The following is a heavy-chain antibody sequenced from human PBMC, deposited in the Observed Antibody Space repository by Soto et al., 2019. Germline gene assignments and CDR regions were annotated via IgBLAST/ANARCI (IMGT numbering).Heavy chain of an antibody. CDR3: AKPTPNTSSRRDRYDGMDV. CDR1: GFTFSSYA. CDR2: ISGSGNYI. V-gene: IGHV3-23*01. D-gene: IGHD6-6*01. J-gene: IGHJ6*02. Sequence: EVQLLESGGGLVQPGGSLRLSCAASGFTFSSYAMTWVRQAPGKGLEWVSVISGSGNYIYYTDSVKGRYTISRDNSKKSLYLQMNSLRAEDTAIYYCAKPTPNTSSRRDRYDGMDVWGQGTTVTVSS.